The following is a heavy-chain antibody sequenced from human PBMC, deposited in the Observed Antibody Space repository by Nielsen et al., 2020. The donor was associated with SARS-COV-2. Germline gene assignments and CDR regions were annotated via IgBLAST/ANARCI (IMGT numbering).Heavy chain of an antibody. CDR3: AKRGNYDFWAGH. V-gene: IGHV3-23*01. CDR1: GFSFGDYA. Sequence: GESLKISCAASGFSFGDYAMNWVRQAPGKGLDWVSVISATGRSTHYAASVKGRFTISRDNSKNILYLQASSLTAEDTAVYYCAKRGNYDFWAGHWGQGTLVTVSS. J-gene: IGHJ4*02. D-gene: IGHD3-3*01. CDR2: ISATGRST.